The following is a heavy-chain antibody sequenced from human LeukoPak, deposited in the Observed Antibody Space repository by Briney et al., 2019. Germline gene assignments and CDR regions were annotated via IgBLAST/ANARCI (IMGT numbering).Heavy chain of an antibody. Sequence: PGGSLRLSCAASGFTFSRHSMNWVRQAPGKGLQWVSYISSVGSIIHYADSVKGRFTISRDNAKNSLYLQMNSLRDEDTAVYYCARDLYGDNASDYWGQGTLVTVSS. CDR2: ISSVGSII. CDR3: ARDLYGDNASDY. CDR1: GFTFSRHS. D-gene: IGHD4-17*01. J-gene: IGHJ4*02. V-gene: IGHV3-48*02.